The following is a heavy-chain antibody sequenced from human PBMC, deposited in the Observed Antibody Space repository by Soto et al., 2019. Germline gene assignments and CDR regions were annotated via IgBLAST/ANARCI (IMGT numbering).Heavy chain of an antibody. CDR2: INHSGST. CDR3: ARGLKYYCSSTSFSRWVVFDY. CDR1: GGCFSGYY. D-gene: IGHD2-2*01. Sequence: QVQLQQWGAGLLKPSETLSLTCAVYGGCFSGYYWSWIRQPPGKGLEWIGEINHSGSTNYNPSLERRVPISVDASKNHFSLKLSSVTAADTGVYYCARGLKYYCSSTSFSRWVVFDYCGQGTLVTVSS. J-gene: IGHJ4*02. V-gene: IGHV4-34*01.